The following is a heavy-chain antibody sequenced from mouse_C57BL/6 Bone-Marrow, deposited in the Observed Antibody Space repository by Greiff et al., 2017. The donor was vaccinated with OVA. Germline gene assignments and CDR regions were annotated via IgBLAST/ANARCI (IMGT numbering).Heavy chain of an antibody. V-gene: IGHV8-8*01. J-gene: IGHJ3*01. D-gene: IGHD2-3*01. CDR2: IWWDDDK. CDR3: ARIWDGHTGAWFAY. Sequence: QVTLKVSGPGILQPSQTLSLTCSFSGFSLRTFGMGVGWIRQPSGKGLEWLAHIWWDDDKYYTPALKSRLTISKDTSKHQVFLKIANVDTADTATYYCARIWDGHTGAWFAYWGQGTLVTVSA. CDR1: GFSLRTFGMG.